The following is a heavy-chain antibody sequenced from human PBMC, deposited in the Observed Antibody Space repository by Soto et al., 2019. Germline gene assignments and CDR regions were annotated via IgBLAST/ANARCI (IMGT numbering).Heavy chain of an antibody. CDR3: ARDKGPPRQYSSGCLDY. Sequence: GGSLRLSCAASGFTFSSYAMSWVRQAPGKGLEWVAVIWYDGSNKYYADSVKGRFTISRDNSKNTLYLQMNSLRAEDTAVYYCARDKGPPRQYSSGCLDYWGQGTLVTVSS. J-gene: IGHJ4*02. CDR1: GFTFSSYA. D-gene: IGHD6-19*01. CDR2: IWYDGSNK. V-gene: IGHV3-33*08.